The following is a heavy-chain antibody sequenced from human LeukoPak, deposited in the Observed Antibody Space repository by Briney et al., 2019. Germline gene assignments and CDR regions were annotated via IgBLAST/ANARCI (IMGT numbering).Heavy chain of an antibody. CDR3: AKDSDGWED. Sequence: GGSLRLSCAASGFICRNEWMRWVRQAPGKGLEWVANIKEDGSEEYYVDSVKGRFTISRDNGKNSLYLQMNSLRVEDTAVYYCAKDSDGWEDWGQGTLVTVSS. J-gene: IGHJ4*02. V-gene: IGHV3-7*01. D-gene: IGHD5-24*01. CDR1: GFICRNEW. CDR2: IKEDGSEE.